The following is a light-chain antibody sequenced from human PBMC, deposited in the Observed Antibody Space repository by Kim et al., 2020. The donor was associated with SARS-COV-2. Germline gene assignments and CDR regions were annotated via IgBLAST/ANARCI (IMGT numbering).Light chain of an antibody. V-gene: IGLV2-23*02. Sequence: GQSINISCTGTSSDVGSYNLVSWYQQHPGKAPKLMIYEVSKRPSGVSNRFSGSKSGNTASLTISGLQAEDEADYYCCSYAGSSPYVFGTGTKVTVL. CDR1: SSDVGSYNL. CDR3: CSYAGSSPYV. CDR2: EVS. J-gene: IGLJ1*01.